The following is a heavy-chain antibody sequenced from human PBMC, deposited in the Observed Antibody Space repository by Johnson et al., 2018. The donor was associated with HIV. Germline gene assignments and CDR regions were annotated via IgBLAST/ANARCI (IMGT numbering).Heavy chain of an antibody. CDR3: ARDGSQLADAFDI. D-gene: IGHD6-6*01. Sequence: MLLVESGGGVVRPGESLRLSCAASGFTFDDYDMKWVRQAPGKGLEWVSGIKSNGANTAYADSVKGRFTISRDNSKNTLYLQMNSLRAEDTAVYYCARDGSQLADAFDIGGQGTMVTVSS. V-gene: IGHV3-20*04. J-gene: IGHJ3*02. CDR1: GFTFDDYD. CDR2: IKSNGANT.